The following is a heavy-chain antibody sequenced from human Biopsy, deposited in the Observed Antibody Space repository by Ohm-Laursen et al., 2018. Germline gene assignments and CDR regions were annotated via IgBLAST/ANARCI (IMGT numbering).Heavy chain of an antibody. CDR2: IYAGATT. CDR3: ARGSGSGFYFDQ. V-gene: IGHV3-66*01. D-gene: IGHD2-15*01. CDR1: KFTVRTNF. J-gene: IGHJ4*02. Sequence: SLRLSCTASKFTVRTNFMSWARLAPGKGLEWVSVIYAGATTYYPDSVKGRFTISRDNSRNTVYLQMDSLRGEDTAVYFCARGSGSGFYFDQWGQGTLVTVSS.